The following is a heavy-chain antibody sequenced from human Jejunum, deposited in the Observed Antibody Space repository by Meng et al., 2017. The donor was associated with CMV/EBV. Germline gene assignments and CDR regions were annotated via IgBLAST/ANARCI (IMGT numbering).Heavy chain of an antibody. J-gene: IGHJ4*02. D-gene: IGHD3-16*01. V-gene: IGHV1-46*01. CDR2: INTSVGYT. CDR1: GYTFTNYS. Sequence: QVQRVQSGAEVKKPGASVKVSCNTSGYTFTNYSMHWVGQAPGQGLEWMGIINTSVGYTSHAQKFQGRVTMTRDTSTSTVHMEVSSLRSADTAVYYCARDSRVLGGFDYWGQGTLVTVSS. CDR3: ARDSRVLGGFDY.